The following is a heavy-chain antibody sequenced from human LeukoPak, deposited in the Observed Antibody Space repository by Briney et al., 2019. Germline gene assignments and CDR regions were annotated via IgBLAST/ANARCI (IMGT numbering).Heavy chain of an antibody. J-gene: IGHJ4*02. CDR2: IGSSGSST. V-gene: IGHV3-23*01. CDR3: AKDQAIAAAGTDRYFDY. Sequence: PGGSLRLSCAASGFTFGTYAMSWVRQAPGKGLEWVSGIGSSGSSTYYADSVKGRFTISRDNSKNTLYLQMNSLRAEDTAVYYCAKDQAIAAAGTDRYFDYWGQGTLVTVSS. D-gene: IGHD6-13*01. CDR1: GFTFGTYA.